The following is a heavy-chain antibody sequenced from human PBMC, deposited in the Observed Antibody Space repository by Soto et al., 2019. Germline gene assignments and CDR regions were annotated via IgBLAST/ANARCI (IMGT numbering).Heavy chain of an antibody. Sequence: QVQLVQSGAEVKKPGASVKVSCRTSGYSFTSYGVTWVRQAPGEGLEWMGWISGYSGDTQYAQNFQGRVTMTTDASTSTVSMEMRSLRSDDTAVYYCARDENYVIDYWGQGTPVTVSS. J-gene: IGHJ4*02. V-gene: IGHV1-18*01. CDR3: ARDENYVIDY. CDR2: ISGYSGDT. D-gene: IGHD1-7*01. CDR1: GYSFTSYG.